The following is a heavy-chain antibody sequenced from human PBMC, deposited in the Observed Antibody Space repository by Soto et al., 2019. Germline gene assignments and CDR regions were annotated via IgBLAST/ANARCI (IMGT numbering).Heavy chain of an antibody. CDR1: GYTFTGYY. Sequence: ASVKVSCKASGYTFTGYYMHWVRQAPGQGLEWMGWINPNSGGTNYAQKFQGWVTMTRDTSISTAYMELSRLRSDDTAVYYCARGTYYYDCSGYNDVFDIWGQGTMVTVSS. CDR3: ARGTYYYDCSGYNDVFDI. J-gene: IGHJ3*02. D-gene: IGHD3-22*01. CDR2: INPNSGGT. V-gene: IGHV1-2*04.